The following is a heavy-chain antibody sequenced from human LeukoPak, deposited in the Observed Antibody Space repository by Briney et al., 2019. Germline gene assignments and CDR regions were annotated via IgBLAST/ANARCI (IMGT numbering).Heavy chain of an antibody. CDR1: GYTFTGYY. J-gene: IGHJ6*02. V-gene: IGHV1-2*06. CDR3: ARPGALDYSNYGYYYYYGMDV. CDR2: INPNSGGT. D-gene: IGHD4-11*01. Sequence: ASVKVSCKASGYTFTGYYMHWVRQAPGQGLEWMGRINPNSGGTNYAQKFQGRVAMTRDTSISTAYMELSRLRSDDTAVYYCARPGALDYSNYGYYYYYGMDVWGQGTTVTVSS.